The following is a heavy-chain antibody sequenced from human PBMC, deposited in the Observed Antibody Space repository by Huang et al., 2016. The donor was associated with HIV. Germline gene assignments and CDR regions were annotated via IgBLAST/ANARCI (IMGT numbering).Heavy chain of an antibody. V-gene: IGHV4-34*01. D-gene: IGHD3-3*01. CDR1: GASFTGNY. CDR2: INDRGAT. Sequence: QVHLQQWGAGLLKPSETLTLTCAVSGASFTGNYWTWIRQTPGKGLEWIGKINDRGATSYNPSLESRVTISIDRSKKEFSLRLSSMTAADTAVYYCARQWVLLDYLMGMDVWGQGTTVIVSS. CDR3: ARQWVLLDYLMGMDV. J-gene: IGHJ6*02.